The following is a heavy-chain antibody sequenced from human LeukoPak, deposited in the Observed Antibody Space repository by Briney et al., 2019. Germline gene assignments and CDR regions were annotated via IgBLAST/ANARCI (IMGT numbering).Heavy chain of an antibody. D-gene: IGHD6-19*01. V-gene: IGHV3-33*01. CDR3: ASIGRRGAGVGHFDY. Sequence: PGGSLIHSCAAASFTYITYCMHWFRQAPGKGLEWWAVILYDGSNKYYSDSLKGRFTISGDNSKTTLHLQMNSMRAEATAVYYCASIGRRGAGVGHFDYWGQGTLVTVSS. J-gene: IGHJ4*02. CDR1: SFTYITYC. CDR2: ILYDGSNK.